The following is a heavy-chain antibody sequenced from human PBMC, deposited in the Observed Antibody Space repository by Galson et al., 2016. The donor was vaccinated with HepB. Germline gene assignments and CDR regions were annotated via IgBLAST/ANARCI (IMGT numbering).Heavy chain of an antibody. V-gene: IGHV3-30*18. Sequence: SLRLSCAVSGFTFSSFGMHWVRQAPGKGLEWVAVISYDGNNQYYADSVKGRFTISRDNSKKTLDLQMSSLSPEDTAVYHCAKGSAGVYGTIFDYWGQGTQGTVAP. CDR1: GFTFSSFG. J-gene: IGHJ4*02. CDR3: AKGSAGVYGTIFDY. CDR2: ISYDGNNQ. D-gene: IGHD6-13*01.